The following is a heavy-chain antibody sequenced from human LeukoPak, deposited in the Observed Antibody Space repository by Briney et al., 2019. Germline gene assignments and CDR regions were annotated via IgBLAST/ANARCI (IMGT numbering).Heavy chain of an antibody. V-gene: IGHV4-59*01. J-gene: IGHJ4*02. CDR1: GGSISSYC. Sequence: SETLSLTCTVSGGSISSYCWSWIRQPPGKGLEWIGCIYYSGSTNYNPSLKSRVTISGDTSKTQFSLKLSSVTAADTAVFCCARAVADFWSGQYYFDYWGQGTLVTVSS. CDR2: IYYSGST. D-gene: IGHD3-3*01. CDR3: ARAVADFWSGQYYFDY.